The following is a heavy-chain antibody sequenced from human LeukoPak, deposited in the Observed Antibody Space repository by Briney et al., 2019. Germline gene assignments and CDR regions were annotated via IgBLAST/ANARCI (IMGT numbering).Heavy chain of an antibody. D-gene: IGHD6-13*01. CDR1: GGSIRSYY. CDR3: ARDSREDLDAFDI. V-gene: IGHV4-59*01. J-gene: IGHJ3*02. CDR2: IYYSGST. Sequence: SETLSLTCTVSGGSIRSYYWSWIRQPPGKGLEWIGYIYYSGSTNYNPSLKSRVTISVDTSKNQFSLKLSSVTAADTAVYYCARDSREDLDAFDIWGQGTMVTVSS.